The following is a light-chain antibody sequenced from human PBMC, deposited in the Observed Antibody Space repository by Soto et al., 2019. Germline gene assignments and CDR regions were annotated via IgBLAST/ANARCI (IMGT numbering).Light chain of an antibody. Sequence: SYELTQPPSVSVSPGQTASITCSGDKLDDKYACWYQQKPGQSPVLVIYQDTKRPSGIPERFSGSNSGSTATLTISGTQAMDEADYHCQAWDSGTVFFCGGTKLTVL. CDR3: QAWDSGTVF. CDR1: KLDDKY. V-gene: IGLV3-1*01. CDR2: QDT. J-gene: IGLJ2*01.